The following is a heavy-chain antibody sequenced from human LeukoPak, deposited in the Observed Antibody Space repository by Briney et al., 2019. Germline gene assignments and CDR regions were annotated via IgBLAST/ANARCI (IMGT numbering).Heavy chain of an antibody. D-gene: IGHD3-16*01. CDR2: IRHDGSIK. J-gene: IGHJ4*02. CDR1: GFIFSTYG. CDR3: AKDSLADIDY. V-gene: IGHV3-30*02. Sequence: TGGSLRLSCAASGFIFSTYGMYWVRQAPGKGLEWVAFIRHDGSIKNYADSVKGRSTISRDNSKNTLYLQMNSLRAEDTAVYYCAKDSLADIDYWVQGTLVTVSS.